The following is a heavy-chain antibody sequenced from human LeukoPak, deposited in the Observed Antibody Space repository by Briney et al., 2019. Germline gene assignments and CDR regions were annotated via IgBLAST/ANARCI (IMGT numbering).Heavy chain of an antibody. D-gene: IGHD1-14*01. Sequence: SETLSLTCTVSGVSISSYYWSWIRQAPGKGLEWIGYIYHSGSINYNPSLKSRVTISVDTSKNQFSLKLRSVTAADTAVYYCARDRYGNNWFDPWGQGTLVTVSS. CDR3: ARDRYGNNWFDP. CDR1: GVSISSYY. J-gene: IGHJ5*02. CDR2: IYHSGSI. V-gene: IGHV4-59*01.